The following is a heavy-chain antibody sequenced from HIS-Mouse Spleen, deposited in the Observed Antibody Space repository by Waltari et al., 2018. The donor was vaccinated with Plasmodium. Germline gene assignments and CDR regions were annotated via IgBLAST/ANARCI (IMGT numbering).Heavy chain of an antibody. CDR2: ISYDGSNK. D-gene: IGHD2-15*01. CDR1: GFTFNSYA. Sequence: QVQLVESGGGVVQPGRSLRLSCAASGFTFNSYAMHWVRQAPGKGLEWVAVISYDGSNKYYAVSVKGRFTISRDNSKNTLYLQMNSLRAEDTAVYYCARDRRLAFDYWGQGTLVTVSS. J-gene: IGHJ4*02. CDR3: ARDRRLAFDY. V-gene: IGHV3-30-3*01.